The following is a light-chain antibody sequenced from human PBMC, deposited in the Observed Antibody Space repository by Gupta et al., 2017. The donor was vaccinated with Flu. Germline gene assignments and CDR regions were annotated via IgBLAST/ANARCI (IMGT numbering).Light chain of an antibody. J-gene: IGKJ1*01. CDR1: QSISYY. CDR2: AAS. V-gene: IGKV1-39*01. Sequence: PSSLSASVGDRVTITCRASQSISYYLNWYQQKPGKAPKLLIYAASSLQSGVPSRFSGSGSGTDFTLTTSSLQPEDFATYYCQQSDSTSWTFGQGTKVEIK. CDR3: QQSDSTSWT.